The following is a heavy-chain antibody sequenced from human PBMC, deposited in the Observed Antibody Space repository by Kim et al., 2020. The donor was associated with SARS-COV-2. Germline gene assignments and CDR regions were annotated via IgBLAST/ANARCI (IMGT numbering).Heavy chain of an antibody. J-gene: IGHJ6*01. CDR2: ISWNSGSI. CDR1: GFTFDDYA. Sequence: GGSLRLSCAASGFTFDDYAMHWVRQAPGKGLEWVSGISWNSGSIGYADSVKGRLTISRDNAKNSLYLQMNSLRAEDTALYYCAKDGIAAAGIYSYGMDV. V-gene: IGHV3-9*01. CDR3: AKDGIAAAGIYSYGMDV. D-gene: IGHD6-13*01.